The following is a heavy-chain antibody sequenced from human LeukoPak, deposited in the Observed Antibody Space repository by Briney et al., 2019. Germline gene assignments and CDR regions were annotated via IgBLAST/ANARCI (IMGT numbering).Heavy chain of an antibody. CDR2: KSYDGSNK. CDR3: ARDGVLRHFDWLFVD. Sequence: PGRSLRLSCAASGFTLSSYAMHWVRQAPGKGLDWVAVKSYDGSNKYYADSVEGRFTVSRDNSKNTLYLQMNSLRAEDTAVYYCARDGVLRHFDWLFVDWGQGTLVTVSS. D-gene: IGHD3-9*01. J-gene: IGHJ4*02. CDR1: GFTLSSYA. V-gene: IGHV3-30*04.